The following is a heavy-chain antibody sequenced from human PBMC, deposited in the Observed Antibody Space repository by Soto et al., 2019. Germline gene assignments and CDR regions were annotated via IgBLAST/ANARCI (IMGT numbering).Heavy chain of an antibody. CDR3: ARGSQLCRQYHGGSCYYKFDY. CDR2: INPSTDGR. CDR1: GYSFSGHF. V-gene: IGHV1-2*02. J-gene: IGHJ4*02. Sequence: ASVKVSCKVSGYSFSGHFMHWVRQAPGQGPEWMGWINPSTDGRNLAQKFQGRVTITRDTSISTAYMELSGLTSDDTAIYYCARGSQLCRQYHGGSCYYKFDYWGQGTLVAVSS. D-gene: IGHD2-15*01.